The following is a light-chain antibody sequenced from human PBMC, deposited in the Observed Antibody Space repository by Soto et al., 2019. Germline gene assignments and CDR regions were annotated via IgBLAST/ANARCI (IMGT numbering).Light chain of an antibody. J-gene: IGKJ1*01. CDR2: KAS. V-gene: IGKV1-5*03. CDR1: QTISSW. CDR3: QHYNSYSEA. Sequence: DIQMTQSPSNLSGSVGDRVTITCRASQTISSWLAWYQQKPGKAPKLLIYKASTLKSGVPSRFSGSGSGTEFTLTISSLQPDDFATYYCQHYNSYSEAFGQGTKWIS.